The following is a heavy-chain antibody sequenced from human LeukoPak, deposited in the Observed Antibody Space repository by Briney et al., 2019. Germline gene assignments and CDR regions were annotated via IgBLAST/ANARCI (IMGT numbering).Heavy chain of an antibody. Sequence: GASVKVSCKASGYTFTGYYMHWVRQAPGQGLEWMGWINPNSGGTNYAQKFQGRVTMTRGTSISTAYMELSRLRSDDTAVYYCARDPYDFWSGYYVASDYWGQGTLVTVSS. J-gene: IGHJ4*02. CDR3: ARDPYDFWSGYYVASDY. CDR2: INPNSGGT. V-gene: IGHV1-2*02. D-gene: IGHD3-3*01. CDR1: GYTFTGYY.